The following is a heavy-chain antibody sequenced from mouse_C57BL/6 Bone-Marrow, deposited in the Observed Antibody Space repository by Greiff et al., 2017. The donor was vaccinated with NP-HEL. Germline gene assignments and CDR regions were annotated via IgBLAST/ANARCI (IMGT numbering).Heavy chain of an antibody. D-gene: IGHD2-4*01. J-gene: IGHJ1*03. Sequence: VQLQQPGAELVKPGASVKLSCKASGYTFTSYWMHWVKQRPGQGLEWIGMIHPNSGSTNYNEKFKSKATLTVDKSSSTAYMQLSSLTSEDSAVYYCVDYDGGYFDVWGTGTTVTVSS. CDR2: IHPNSGST. CDR1: GYTFTSYW. V-gene: IGHV1-64*01. CDR3: VDYDGGYFDV.